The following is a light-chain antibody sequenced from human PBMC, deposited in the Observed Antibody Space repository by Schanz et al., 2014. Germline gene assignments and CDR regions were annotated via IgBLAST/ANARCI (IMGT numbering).Light chain of an antibody. J-gene: IGKJ2*01. V-gene: IGKV2-28*01. CDR2: LGS. CDR1: QSLLHSNGYNY. Sequence: DIVMPQSPLSLPVTPGEPASISCRSSQSLLHSNGYNYLDWYLQKPGQSPQLLIYLGSNRASGVPDRFSGSGSGTDFTLKISRVEAEDVGVYYCMQALPNPGYTFGPGTKLEIK. CDR3: MQALPNPGYT.